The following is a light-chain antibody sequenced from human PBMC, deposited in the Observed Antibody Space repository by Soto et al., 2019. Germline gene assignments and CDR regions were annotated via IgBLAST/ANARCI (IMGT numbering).Light chain of an antibody. V-gene: IGLV2-14*03. Sequence: QSALTQPASVSGSPGQSITISCTGTSSDVGAYNYVSWYQQHPGKVPKVMIFDVSSRPSGVSNRFSGSKSGNTASLTISGLQAEEEADYYCSSYTTSRNVVFGGGTKLTVL. CDR1: SSDVGAYNY. J-gene: IGLJ2*01. CDR3: SSYTTSRNVV. CDR2: DVS.